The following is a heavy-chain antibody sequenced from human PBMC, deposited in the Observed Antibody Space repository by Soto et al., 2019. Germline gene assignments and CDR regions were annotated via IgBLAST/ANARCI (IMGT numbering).Heavy chain of an antibody. CDR2: IYYSGST. CDR3: ARRPLAAGKTDY. CDR1: GGSISSSSYY. J-gene: IGHJ4*02. V-gene: IGHV4-39*01. Sequence: QLQLQESGPGLVKPSETLSLTCTVSGGSISSSSYYWGWIRQPPGKGLEWIGSIYYSGSTYYNPSLKSRVTISVDTSKNQFSLKLSSVTAADTAVYYCARRPLAAGKTDYWGQGTLVTVSS. D-gene: IGHD6-13*01.